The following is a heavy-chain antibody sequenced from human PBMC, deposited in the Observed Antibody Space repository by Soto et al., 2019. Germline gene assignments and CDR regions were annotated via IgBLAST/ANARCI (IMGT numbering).Heavy chain of an antibody. CDR1: GFSLTTTSMG. D-gene: IGHD4-17*01. J-gene: IGHJ4*02. V-gene: IGHV2-5*02. Sequence: QITLKESGPPLVRPAQTLTLTCAFSGFSLTTTSMGVAWIRQPPGKALEWLALIYWDDDQRYSPSLKDRLTISKETSSSRVVLPIRNMNPEDTGTYFCAHAGDYDLLSFDHWGPGTLVTVSS. CDR3: AHAGDYDLLSFDH. CDR2: IYWDDDQ.